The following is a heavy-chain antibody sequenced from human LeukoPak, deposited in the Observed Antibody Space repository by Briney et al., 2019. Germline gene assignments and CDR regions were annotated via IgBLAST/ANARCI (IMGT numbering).Heavy chain of an antibody. CDR2: INHSGST. J-gene: IGHJ3*02. V-gene: IGHV4-34*01. CDR1: GGSFSGYY. CDR3: AREGGTGAFDI. Sequence: SETLSLTCAVYGGSFSGYYWSWIRQPPGKGLEWIGEINHSGSTYYNPSLKSRVTISVDTSKNQFSLKLSSVTAADTAVYYCAREGGTGAFDIWGQGTMVTVSP. D-gene: IGHD1-14*01.